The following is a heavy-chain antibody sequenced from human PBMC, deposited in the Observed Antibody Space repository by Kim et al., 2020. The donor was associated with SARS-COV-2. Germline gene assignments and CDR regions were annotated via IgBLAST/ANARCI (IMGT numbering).Heavy chain of an antibody. CDR2: ISAYNGNT. J-gene: IGHJ6*02. V-gene: IGHV1-18*01. CDR3: ARDGWLVGLPPYYYGMDV. D-gene: IGHD6-19*01. CDR1: GYTFTSYG. Sequence: ASVKVSCKASGYTFTSYGISWVRQAPGQGLEWMGWISAYNGNTNYAQKLQGRVTMTTDTSTSTAYMELRSLRSDDTAVYYCARDGWLVGLPPYYYGMDVWGQGTTVTVSS.